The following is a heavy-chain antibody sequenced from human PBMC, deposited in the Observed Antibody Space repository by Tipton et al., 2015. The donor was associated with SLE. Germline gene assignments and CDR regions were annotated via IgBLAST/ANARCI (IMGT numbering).Heavy chain of an antibody. Sequence: TLSLTCAVYGGSFRGYYWSWLRQPPGKGLEWIGEINHSGSTNYNPSPKSRVTISVDTSKNQFSLKLSSVTAADTAVYYCARRAFLLDLWGRGTLVTVSS. CDR1: GGSFRGYY. CDR2: INHSGST. CDR3: ARRAFLLDL. V-gene: IGHV4-34*01. J-gene: IGHJ2*01.